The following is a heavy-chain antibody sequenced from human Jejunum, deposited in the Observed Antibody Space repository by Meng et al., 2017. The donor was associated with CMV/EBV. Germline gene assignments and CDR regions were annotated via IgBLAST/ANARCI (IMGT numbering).Heavy chain of an antibody. J-gene: IGHJ6*02. CDR1: GGSTDSYY. CDR3: ARDNRGMDV. Sequence: LTCPVSGGSTDSYYWTWIRQPPGKGLEWIGYVYYSGSTNYNPSLKSRVTISVDTSNNQFSLKLRYVTAADTAVYYCARDNRGMDVWGQGTTVTVSS. CDR2: VYYSGST. V-gene: IGHV4-59*01.